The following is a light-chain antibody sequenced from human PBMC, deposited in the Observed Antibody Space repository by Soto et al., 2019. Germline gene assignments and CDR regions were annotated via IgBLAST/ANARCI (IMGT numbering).Light chain of an antibody. J-gene: IGKJ5*01. CDR3: QQLNSFPFI. Sequence: DIQLTQSPSFLSASVGDRVTITCRASQAIDTYLAWYQKKPGKDPKLLIYAASLLQSGVPSRFSGGGSGTEFTLTINSLQPEDFANYYCQQLNSFPFIFGQGTRLEIK. V-gene: IGKV1-9*01. CDR1: QAIDTY. CDR2: AAS.